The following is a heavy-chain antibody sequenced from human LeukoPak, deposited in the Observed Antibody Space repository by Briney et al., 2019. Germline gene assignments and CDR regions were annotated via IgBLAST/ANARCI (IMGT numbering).Heavy chain of an antibody. CDR2: ISSSSSTI. V-gene: IGHV3-48*04. Sequence: QTGGSLRLSCAASGFTFSSYSMNWVRRAPGKGLEWVSYISSSSSTIYYADSVKGRFTISRDNAKNTLYLQMNSLRAEDTAVYYCARDRGYSSSWELANWFDPWGQGTLVTVSS. J-gene: IGHJ5*02. CDR1: GFTFSSYS. D-gene: IGHD6-13*01. CDR3: ARDRGYSSSWELANWFDP.